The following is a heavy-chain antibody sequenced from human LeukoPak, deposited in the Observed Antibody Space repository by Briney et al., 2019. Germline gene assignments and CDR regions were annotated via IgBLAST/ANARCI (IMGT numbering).Heavy chain of an antibody. CDR3: ARAEVCSSTSRYPAYFDY. CDR2: ISAYNGNT. CDR1: GYTFTSYG. Sequence: GASVKVSCKASGYTFTSYGISWVRQAPGQGLEWMGWISAYNGNTNYAQKLQGRVTMTTDTSTSTAYMELRSLRSDDTAVYYCARAEVCSSTSRYPAYFDYWGQGTLVTVSS. V-gene: IGHV1-18*01. D-gene: IGHD2-2*01. J-gene: IGHJ4*02.